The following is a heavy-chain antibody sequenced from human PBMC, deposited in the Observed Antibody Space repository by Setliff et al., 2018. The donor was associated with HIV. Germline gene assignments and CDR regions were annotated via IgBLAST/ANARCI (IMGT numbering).Heavy chain of an antibody. CDR2: LYYRGSA. J-gene: IGHJ4*02. V-gene: IGHV4-39*07. CDR1: GGSITTTNYY. CDR3: ASARGPPLPVLDF. Sequence: SETLSLTCTVSGGSITTTNYYWGWGRQSPGKGLEWIGVLYYRGSAYYNFSLQSRVTLSVDTSKNSFSLHLTSVTAADTAVYFGASARGPPLPVLDFWGPGTRVTVSS. D-gene: IGHD3-10*01.